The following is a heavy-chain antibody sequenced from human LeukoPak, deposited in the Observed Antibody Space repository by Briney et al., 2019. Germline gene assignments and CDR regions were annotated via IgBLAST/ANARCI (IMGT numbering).Heavy chain of an antibody. CDR2: ISYDGSNT. D-gene: IGHD3-10*01. CDR1: GFTFSSYA. V-gene: IGHV3-30*18. J-gene: IGHJ4*02. CDR3: AKDMWRSGELDYDY. Sequence: GGSLRLSCAGSGFTFSSYAMHWVRQAPGKGLEWVAVISYDGSNTYYADSVKGRFTISRDNSKNSLYLQMNSLRTEDTALYYCAKDMWRSGELDYDYWGQGTLVTVSS.